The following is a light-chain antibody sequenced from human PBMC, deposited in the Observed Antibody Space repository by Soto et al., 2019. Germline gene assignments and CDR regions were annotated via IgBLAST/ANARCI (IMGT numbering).Light chain of an antibody. CDR2: YAH. CDR1: QSFRAR. Sequence: EVVLTHSPVPLSLSPGERATLSCRARQSFRARLAWDQQKPGQAPRLLIYYAHNGATVIPPRFSGSGSWTEFTLTISSREPEDSVVFYCTQCPGWPITCGQGTRLEIK. J-gene: IGKJ5*01. V-gene: IGKV3-11*01. CDR3: TQCPGWPIT.